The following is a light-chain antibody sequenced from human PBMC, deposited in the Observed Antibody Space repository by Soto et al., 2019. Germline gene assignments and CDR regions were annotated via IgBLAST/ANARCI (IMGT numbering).Light chain of an antibody. CDR1: RSVSSY. CDR2: DAS. Sequence: EIVLTQSPATLSLSPGESATLSCRATRSVSSYLAWYQQKPGQAPRLLIYDASSRPTDIPARFSGSGSGTDFTLTISRLEPEDFAVYYCQQYDNSPLTFGGGTKVDIK. J-gene: IGKJ4*01. CDR3: QQYDNSPLT. V-gene: IGKV3-20*01.